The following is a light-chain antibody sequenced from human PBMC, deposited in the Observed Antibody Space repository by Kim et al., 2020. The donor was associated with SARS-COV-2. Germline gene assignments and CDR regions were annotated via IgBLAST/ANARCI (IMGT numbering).Light chain of an antibody. CDR3: QVWDSSSDHRV. V-gene: IGLV3-21*04. J-gene: IGLJ2*01. CDR1: NIGSKG. Sequence: APRKTARFTCGGDNIGSKGVHWYQQKPGQAPVLVIYYDSDRPSGIPERFSGSNSGNTATLTISRVEAGDEADYYCQVWDSSSDHRVFGGGTQLTVL. CDR2: YDS.